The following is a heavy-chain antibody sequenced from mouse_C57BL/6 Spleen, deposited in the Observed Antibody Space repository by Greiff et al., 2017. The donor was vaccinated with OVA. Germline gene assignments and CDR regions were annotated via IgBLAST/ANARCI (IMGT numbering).Heavy chain of an antibody. V-gene: IGHV5-9-1*02. D-gene: IGHD1-1*01. J-gene: IGHJ3*01. CDR3: TRDITTVPFAY. CDR1: GFTFSSYA. CDR2: ISSGGDYI. Sequence: EVMLVESGEGLVKPGGSLKLSCAASGFTFSSYAMSWVRQTPEKRLEWVAYISSGGDYIYYADTVKGRFTISRDNARNTLYLQMSSLKSEDTAMYYCTRDITTVPFAYWGQGTLVTVSA.